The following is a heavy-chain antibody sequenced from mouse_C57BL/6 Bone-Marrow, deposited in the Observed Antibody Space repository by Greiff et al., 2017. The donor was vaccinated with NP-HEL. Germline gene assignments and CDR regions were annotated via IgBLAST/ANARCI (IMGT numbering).Heavy chain of an antibody. V-gene: IGHV1-42*01. CDR3: ARSRYGSLDY. CDR2: INPSTGGT. J-gene: IGHJ2*01. Sequence: EVQLQQSGPELVKPGASVKISCKASGYSFTGYYMNWVKQSPEKSLEWIGEINPSTGGTTYNQKFKAKATLTVDKSSSTAYMQLKSLTSEDSAVYYCARSRYGSLDYWGQGTTLTVSS. D-gene: IGHD1-1*01. CDR1: GYSFTGYY.